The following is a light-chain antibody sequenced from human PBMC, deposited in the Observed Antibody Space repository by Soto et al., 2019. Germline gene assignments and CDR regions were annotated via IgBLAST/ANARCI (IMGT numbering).Light chain of an antibody. V-gene: IGLV2-11*01. Sequence: SVLTQPRSVSGSPGQSVTISCTGTSSDIGGYNYVSWYQQHPGKAPKLIIFDVSERPSGVPARFSGSKSGNTASLTISGLQADDEADYYCCSYAGSYTYVFGSGTKVTVL. CDR1: SSDIGGYNY. CDR3: CSYAGSYTYV. CDR2: DVS. J-gene: IGLJ1*01.